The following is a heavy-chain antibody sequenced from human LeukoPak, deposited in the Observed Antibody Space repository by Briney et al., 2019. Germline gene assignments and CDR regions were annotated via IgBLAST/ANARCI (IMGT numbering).Heavy chain of an antibody. CDR3: ARHSTTTAALYAFDI. J-gene: IGHJ3*02. V-gene: IGHV4-39*01. CDR2: IYYSGST. CDR1: GGSISSSSYY. D-gene: IGHD6-13*01. Sequence: SETLSLTCTVSGGSISSSSYYWGWIRQPPGKGLEWIGSIYYSGSTYYNPSLKNRVTISVDTSKNQFSLKLSSVTAADTAVYYCARHSTTTAALYAFDIWGQGTMVTVSS.